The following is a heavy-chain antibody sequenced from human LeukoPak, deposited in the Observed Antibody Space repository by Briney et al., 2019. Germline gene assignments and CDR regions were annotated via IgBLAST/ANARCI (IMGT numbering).Heavy chain of an antibody. CDR1: GGSFSGYY. V-gene: IGHV4-34*01. J-gene: IGHJ3*02. Sequence: NSSETLSLTCAVYGGSFSGYYWSWIRQSPGRGLEWIGQINHSGGTDYNASVQGRVTISIDTARNQFSLRLSSLTAADTAIYYCARRPDGFDIWGQGTTVIVSS. CDR2: INHSGGT. CDR3: ARRPDGFDI.